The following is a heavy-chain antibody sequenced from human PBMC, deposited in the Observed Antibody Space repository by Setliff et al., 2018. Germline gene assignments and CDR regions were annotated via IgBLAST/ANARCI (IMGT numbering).Heavy chain of an antibody. CDR2: VNPKNGGI. CDR3: ARPRSNYNRGAFSI. D-gene: IGHD3-10*01. V-gene: IGHV1-2*06. J-gene: IGHJ3*02. CDR1: GCGFIDYY. Sequence: RASVKVSCKASGCGFIDYYIHWVRQAPGQGPEWMGRVNPKNGGILYSQKFEGRVSMTGDRTISTVYMDLRSLTFDDTAVYYCARPRSNYNRGAFSIWGQGTMVTVSS.